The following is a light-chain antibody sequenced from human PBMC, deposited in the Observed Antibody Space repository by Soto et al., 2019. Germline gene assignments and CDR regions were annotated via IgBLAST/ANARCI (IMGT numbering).Light chain of an antibody. CDR2: SNN. J-gene: IGLJ2*01. CDR1: SSNIGSNT. V-gene: IGLV1-44*01. CDR3: AAWDDSLNGLV. Sequence: LTQPPSASGTPGQRVTISCSGSSSNIGSNTVNWYQQLPGTAPKLLIYSNNQRPSGVPDRFSGSKSGTSASLAISGLQSEDEADYYCAAWDDSLNGLVFGGGTKLT.